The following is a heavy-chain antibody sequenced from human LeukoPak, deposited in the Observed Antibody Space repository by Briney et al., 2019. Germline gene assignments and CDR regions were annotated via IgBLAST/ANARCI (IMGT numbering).Heavy chain of an antibody. V-gene: IGHV3-48*02. D-gene: IGHD3-22*01. J-gene: IGHJ4*02. CDR3: ARDQLSIPDSSGYRFDY. CDR1: GFTFSSYS. CDR2: ISRSSSTI. Sequence: GGSLRLSCAASGFTFSSYSMNWVRQAPGKGLEWVSYISRSSSTIYYADSVKGRFTISRDNAKNSLYLQMNSLRDEDTAVYYCARDQLSIPDSSGYRFDYWGQGTLVTVSS.